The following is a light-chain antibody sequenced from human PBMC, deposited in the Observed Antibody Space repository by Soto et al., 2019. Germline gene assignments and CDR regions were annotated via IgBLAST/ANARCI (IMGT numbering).Light chain of an antibody. CDR1: QSVSGTF. Sequence: EIVLTQSPGTLSLSPGERATLSCRASQSVSGTFLAWYQQKPGQAPRLLIHGASRRATGIPDRFSGSGSGTDFTLTISRLEPEDFAMYYCQQYANSPHTFGQGTNLEIK. CDR3: QQYANSPHT. CDR2: GAS. V-gene: IGKV3-20*01. J-gene: IGKJ2*01.